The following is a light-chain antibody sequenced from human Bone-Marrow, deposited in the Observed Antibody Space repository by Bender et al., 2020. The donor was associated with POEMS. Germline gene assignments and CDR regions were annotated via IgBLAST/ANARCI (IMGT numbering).Light chain of an antibody. CDR2: YDD. J-gene: IGLJ3*02. V-gene: IGLV1-36*01. Sequence: QSVVTQPPSLSEAPRQRVTISCSGSSSNIGNHGVNWYQQLPGEAPKLLIYYDDLLTPGVSARFSAATSGTSASLAISELQSEDEALYYCSAWDDSLSGWVFGGGTKLTVL. CDR3: SAWDDSLSGWV. CDR1: SSNIGNHG.